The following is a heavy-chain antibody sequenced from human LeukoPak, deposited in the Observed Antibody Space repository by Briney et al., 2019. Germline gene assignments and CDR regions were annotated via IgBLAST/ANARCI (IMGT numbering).Heavy chain of an antibody. J-gene: IGHJ3*02. D-gene: IGHD1-26*01. CDR1: GFTFSSHE. CDR2: ISTSGSRI. CDR3: AREAVGRIGDGFDI. V-gene: IGHV3-48*03. Sequence: GGSLRLSCAASGFTFSSHEMNWVRQAPGKGLEWVSYISTSGSRIYHADSVKGRFTISRDNAKNSLSLQMNSLRAEDTAVYYCAREAVGRIGDGFDIWGQGTMVTVSS.